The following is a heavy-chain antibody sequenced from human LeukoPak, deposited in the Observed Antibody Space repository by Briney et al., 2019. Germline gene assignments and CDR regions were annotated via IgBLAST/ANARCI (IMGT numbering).Heavy chain of an antibody. CDR2: ISDDGRRK. CDR3: ARAEYYYDSSGYQY. CDR1: GFSFISYG. V-gene: IGHV3-30*03. J-gene: IGHJ4*02. Sequence: GGSLRLSCAASGFSFISYGMHWVRQAPGKGLEWVGVISDDGRRKDYADSVKGRFTISRDNSKNTLYLQMDSLRPEDTAVYYCARAEYYYDSSGYQYWGQGTLVTVSS. D-gene: IGHD3-22*01.